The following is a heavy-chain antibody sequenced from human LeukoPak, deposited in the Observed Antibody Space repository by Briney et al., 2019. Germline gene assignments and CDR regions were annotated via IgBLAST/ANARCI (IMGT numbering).Heavy chain of an antibody. V-gene: IGHV1-69*13. Sequence: ASVKVSCKASGGTFSSYGISWVRQAPGQGLEWMGGIIPIFGTANYAQKFQGRVTITADESTSTAYMELSSLRSEDTAVYYCARDLYCSSTSCNGGHWFDPWGQGTLVTVSS. CDR2: IIPIFGTA. CDR1: GGTFSSYG. CDR3: ARDLYCSSTSCNGGHWFDP. D-gene: IGHD2-2*01. J-gene: IGHJ5*02.